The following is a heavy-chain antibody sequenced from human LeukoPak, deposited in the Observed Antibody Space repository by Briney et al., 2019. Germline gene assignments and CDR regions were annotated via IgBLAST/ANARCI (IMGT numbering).Heavy chain of an antibody. CDR2: IKQDGSEK. CDR3: ARDCGGGSCYGPYDAFDI. D-gene: IGHD2-15*01. V-gene: IGHV3-7*01. CDR1: GFTFSTYW. Sequence: PVGSLRLSSAASGFTFSTYWMTWVRPAQGKGLEWGANIKQDGSEKHYVDSVKGRFTISRGNAKNSLYLQMNSLRAEDTAVYYCARDCGGGSCYGPYDAFDIWGQGTMVTDSS. J-gene: IGHJ3*02.